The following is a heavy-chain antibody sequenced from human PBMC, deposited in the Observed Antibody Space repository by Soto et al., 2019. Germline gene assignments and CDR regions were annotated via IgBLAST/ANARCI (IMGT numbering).Heavy chain of an antibody. CDR3: AGYGAHFDY. Sequence: QVQLVESGGGVVQPGRSLRLSCAASGFPFSSYGMHWVRQAPGKALEWVAVISYDGSNKYYADSVKGRFTISRDNSKNALYLQMNSLRAEDTAVYYCAGYGAHFDYWGQGTLVTVS. V-gene: IGHV3-30*03. D-gene: IGHD4-17*01. J-gene: IGHJ4*02. CDR2: ISYDGSNK. CDR1: GFPFSSYG.